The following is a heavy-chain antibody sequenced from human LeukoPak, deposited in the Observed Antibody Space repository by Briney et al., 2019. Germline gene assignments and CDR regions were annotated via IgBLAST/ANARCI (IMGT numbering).Heavy chain of an antibody. D-gene: IGHD6-6*01. V-gene: IGHV1-69*05. CDR3: ARAHGYSSSPDWFDP. Sequence: ASVKVSCKASGGTFSSYAISWVRQAPGQGLEWMGGIIPIFGTANYAQKFQGRVTITTDESTSTAYMELSSLRSEDTAVYYCARAHGYSSSPDWFDPWGQGTLVTVSS. CDR2: IIPIFGTA. CDR1: GGTFSSYA. J-gene: IGHJ5*02.